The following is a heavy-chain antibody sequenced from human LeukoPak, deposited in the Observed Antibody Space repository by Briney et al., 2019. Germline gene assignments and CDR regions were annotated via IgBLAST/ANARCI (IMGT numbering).Heavy chain of an antibody. J-gene: IGHJ6*02. CDR1: GYTFTSYD. D-gene: IGHD3-22*01. CDR3: ARPNCYDSSGYYVYYYGMDV. CDR2: MNPNSGNT. V-gene: IGHV1-8*02. Sequence: ASVKVSCKASGYTFTSYDINWVRQATGQGLEWMGWMNPNSGNTGYAQKFQGRVTMTTDTSTSTAYMELRGLRSDDTAVYYCARPNCYDSSGYYVYYYGMDVWGQGTTVTVSS.